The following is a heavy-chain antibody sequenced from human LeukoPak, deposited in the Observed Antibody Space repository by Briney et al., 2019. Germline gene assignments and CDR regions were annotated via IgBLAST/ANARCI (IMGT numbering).Heavy chain of an antibody. J-gene: IGHJ4*02. CDR2: ISSSGNTI. CDR1: GFTFSSYE. Sequence: GGSLRLSCAASGFTFSSYEMNWVRQAPGKGLEWVSYISSSGNTIYYADSVKGRFTISRDNAKNSLYLQMNSLRAEDTAVYYCARGGPYCGGDCYYYFDYWGQGTLVTVSS. D-gene: IGHD2-21*02. V-gene: IGHV3-48*03. CDR3: ARGGPYCGGDCYYYFDY.